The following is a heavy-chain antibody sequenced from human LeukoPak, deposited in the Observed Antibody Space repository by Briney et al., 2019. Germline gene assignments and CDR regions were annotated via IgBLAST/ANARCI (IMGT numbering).Heavy chain of an antibody. CDR1: GFTFSSYG. V-gene: IGHV3-30*02. CDR3: AKPSDYGGNSVMSAFDI. D-gene: IGHD4-23*01. Sequence: QSGGSLRLSCAASGFTFSSYGMHWVRQAPGKGLEWVAFIRYDGSNKYYADSVKGRFTISRDNSKNTLYLQMNSLRAEDTAVYYCAKPSDYGGNSVMSAFDIWGQGTMVTVSS. CDR2: IRYDGSNK. J-gene: IGHJ3*02.